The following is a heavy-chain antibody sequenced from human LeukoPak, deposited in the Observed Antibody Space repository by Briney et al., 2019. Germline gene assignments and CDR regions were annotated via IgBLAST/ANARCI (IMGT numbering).Heavy chain of an antibody. V-gene: IGHV4-39*07. CDR2: IYNSGST. CDR3: ARGEYYYYYGMDV. J-gene: IGHJ6*02. CDR1: GGSISSSGYY. Sequence: SETLSLTCTVSGGSISSSGYYWGWIRQPPGKGLEWIGSIYNSGSTYYNPSLKSRVIISVDTSKNQFSLKLSSVTAADTAVYYCARGEYYYYYGMDVWGQGTTVTVSS.